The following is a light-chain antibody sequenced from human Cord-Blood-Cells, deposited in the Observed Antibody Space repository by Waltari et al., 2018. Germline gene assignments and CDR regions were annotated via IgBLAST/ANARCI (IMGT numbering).Light chain of an antibody. CDR1: VLPKKY. CDR2: KDS. CDR3: LSADSSGTYRV. J-gene: IGLJ2*01. V-gene: IGLV3-16*01. Sequence: SYELTQPPSVSVSLGQMARITYSGEVLPKKYAYWYQQKPGQFPVLVIYKDSERPSGIPERFSGSSSGTIVTLTISGVQAEDEADYYCLSADSSGTYRVFGGGTKLTVL.